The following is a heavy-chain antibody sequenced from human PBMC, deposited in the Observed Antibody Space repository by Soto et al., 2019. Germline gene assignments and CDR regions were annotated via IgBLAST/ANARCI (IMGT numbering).Heavy chain of an antibody. V-gene: IGHV3-23*01. CDR3: AKDPAAYGGHDSIYFDS. CDR1: GFTFRTYA. CDR2: VSGSGSNT. J-gene: IGHJ4*02. D-gene: IGHD2-21*01. Sequence: EVQLLESGGGLVQPGGSLRLSCEASGFTFRTYAMSWVRQAPGKGLEWVSSVSGSGSNTYYADSVKGRFTISRDNSKNTRYLQMNSLRAEDTAVYYCAKDPAAYGGHDSIYFDSWGLGTLVTVSS.